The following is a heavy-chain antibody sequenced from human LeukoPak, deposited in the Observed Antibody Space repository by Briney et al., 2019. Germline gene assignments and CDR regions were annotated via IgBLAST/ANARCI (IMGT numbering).Heavy chain of an antibody. J-gene: IGHJ4*02. V-gene: IGHV4-39*01. CDR1: GDSSSSHSYF. D-gene: IGHD3-10*01. CDR3: ARSSKLLKSFDY. CDR2: IHHIGST. Sequence: SSDTLSLTCTVSGDSSSSHSYFWGWIRQPPGKGLEWIGNIHHIGSTYYNPSLKSRVAISVDTSKNQFSLKLSSVTAADTAVYYCARSSKLLKSFDYWGQGTLVTVSS.